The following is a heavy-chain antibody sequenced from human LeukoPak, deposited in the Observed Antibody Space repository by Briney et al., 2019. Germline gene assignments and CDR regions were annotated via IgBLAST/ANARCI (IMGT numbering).Heavy chain of an antibody. V-gene: IGHV3-20*04. D-gene: IGHD2-15*01. CDR1: GFTFDDYG. Sequence: GGSLRLSCAASGFTFDDYGMSWVRQAPGKGLEWVSGINWNGGSTGYADSVKGRFTISRDNAKNSLYLQMNSLRAEDTAVYYCARGRRYCSGGSCYSKANYYYYYMDVWGKGTTVTISS. CDR3: ARGRRYCSGGSCYSKANYYYYYMDV. J-gene: IGHJ6*03. CDR2: INWNGGST.